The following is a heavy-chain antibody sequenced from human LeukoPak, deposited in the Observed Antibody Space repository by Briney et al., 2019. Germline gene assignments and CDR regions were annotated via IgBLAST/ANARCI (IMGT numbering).Heavy chain of an antibody. Sequence: SVKVSCKASVGTFSSYAISWVRQAPGQGLEWMGRIIPILGIANYAQKFQGRVTITADKSTSTAYMELSSLRSEDTAVYYCARAPCSGGSCFPPFFDYWGQGTLVTVSS. CDR1: VGTFSSYA. CDR3: ARAPCSGGSCFPPFFDY. CDR2: IIPILGIA. D-gene: IGHD2-15*01. V-gene: IGHV1-69*04. J-gene: IGHJ4*02.